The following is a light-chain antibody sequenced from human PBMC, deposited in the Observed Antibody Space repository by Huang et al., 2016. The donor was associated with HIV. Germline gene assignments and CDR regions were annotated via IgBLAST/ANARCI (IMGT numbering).Light chain of an antibody. CDR3: QQYNDWPWT. V-gene: IGKV3-15*01. CDR1: QSVSNE. J-gene: IGKJ1*01. Sequence: EIVMTQSPGTLSVSPGERATLSCRASQSVSNEVAWFQQKPGQAPRLLIYGANIRQSGTPAGFSGSGSGTEFTLTISSLQSEDFAIYYCQQYNDWPWTFGQGTKVEIK. CDR2: GAN.